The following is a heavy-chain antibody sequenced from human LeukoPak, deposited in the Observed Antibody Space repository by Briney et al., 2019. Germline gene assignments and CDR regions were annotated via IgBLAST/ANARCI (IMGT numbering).Heavy chain of an antibody. CDR3: ARGRGELPSRYYFDY. CDR1: GGSFSGYY. CDR2: INHSGST. D-gene: IGHD1-26*01. J-gene: IGHJ4*02. Sequence: PSETLSLTCAVYGGSFSGYYWSWIRQPPGKGLEWIGEINHSGSTNYNPSLKSRVTISVDTSKNQFSLKLSSVTAADTAVYYCARGRGELPSRYYFDYWGQGTLVTVSS. V-gene: IGHV4-34*01.